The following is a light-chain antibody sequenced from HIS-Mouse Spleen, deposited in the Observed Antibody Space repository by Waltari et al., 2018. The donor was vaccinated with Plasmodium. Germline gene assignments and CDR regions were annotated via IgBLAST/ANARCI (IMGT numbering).Light chain of an antibody. CDR2: GAS. V-gene: IGKV3-15*01. CDR3: QQYNNWSFT. Sequence: EIVMTQSPATLSVSPGDSATLSCRASQSVSSNLAWYQQKPGQAPRLLTYGASTRATGIPARFSGSGSGTEFTLTISSLQSEDFAVYYCQQYNNWSFTFGPGTKVDIK. J-gene: IGKJ3*01. CDR1: QSVSSN.